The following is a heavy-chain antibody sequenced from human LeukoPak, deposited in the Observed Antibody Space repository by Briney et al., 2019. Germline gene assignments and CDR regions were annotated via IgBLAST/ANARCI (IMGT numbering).Heavy chain of an antibody. Sequence: SETLSLTCTVSGGSIRSYYWSWIRQSPGKGLDWIGYIYYSGITNYNPSLKSRVTISVDTSKNQFSLTLSSVTAADTAVYYCADQRSSWDGDYWGQGTLVTVSS. CDR2: IYYSGIT. D-gene: IGHD6-13*01. CDR1: GGSIRSYY. CDR3: ADQRSSWDGDY. V-gene: IGHV4-59*01. J-gene: IGHJ4*02.